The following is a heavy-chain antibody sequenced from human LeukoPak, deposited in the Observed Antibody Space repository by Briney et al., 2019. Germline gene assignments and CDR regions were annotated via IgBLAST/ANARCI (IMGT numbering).Heavy chain of an antibody. D-gene: IGHD6-13*01. J-gene: IGHJ3*02. Sequence: SGGSLRLSCAASGFTFSSYAMSWVRQAPGKGLEWVSTIGGSGGSTYYADSVKGRFTISRDNAKNSLYLQMNSLRAEDTAVYYCARDVYSSSGNAFDIWGQGTMVTVSS. CDR3: ARDVYSSSGNAFDI. CDR1: GFTFSSYA. V-gene: IGHV3-23*01. CDR2: IGGSGGST.